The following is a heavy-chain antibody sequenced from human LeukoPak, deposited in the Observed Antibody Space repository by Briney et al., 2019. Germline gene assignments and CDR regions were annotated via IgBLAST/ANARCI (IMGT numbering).Heavy chain of an antibody. CDR3: ASSEWELLGAFDI. V-gene: IGHV4-39*07. Sequence: PSETLSLTCTVSGSSISSSSYYWGWIRQPPGKGLEWIGSIYYSGSTYYNPSLKSRVTISVDTSKNQFSLKLSSVTAADTAVYYCASSEWELLGAFDIWGQGTMVTVSS. D-gene: IGHD1-26*01. J-gene: IGHJ3*02. CDR1: GSSISSSSYY. CDR2: IYYSGST.